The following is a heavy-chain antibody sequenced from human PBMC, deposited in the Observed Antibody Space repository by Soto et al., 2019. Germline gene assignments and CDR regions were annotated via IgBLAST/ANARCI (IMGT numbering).Heavy chain of an antibody. CDR1: KGYRFNYY. D-gene: IGHD1-26*01. CDR2: FYYTGIT. J-gene: IGHJ4*01. Sequence: SVAKGYRFNYYGSRIKKKPGKGLEWIGYFYYTGITNYNPSLKSRISMSVDTSKNQFSLKLSSVTAADTAVYYCARFFLAEQSMGEQVRHWAFRGHGTAVPVSP. CDR3: ARFFLAEQSMGEQVRHWAF. V-gene: IGHV4-59*08.